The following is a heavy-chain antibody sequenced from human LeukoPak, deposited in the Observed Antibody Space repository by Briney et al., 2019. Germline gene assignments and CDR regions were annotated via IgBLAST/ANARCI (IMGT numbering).Heavy chain of an antibody. D-gene: IGHD3-10*01. CDR3: ARDKWFGELLYFDY. CDR1: GFTFSSYG. J-gene: IGHJ4*02. Sequence: SGGSLRLSCAASGFTFSSYGMHWVRQAPGKGLEWVAVIWYDGSNKYYADSVKGRFTISRDNSKNTLYLQMNSLRAEDTAVYYCARDKWFGELLYFDYWGQGTLVTVSS. CDR2: IWYDGSNK. V-gene: IGHV3-33*01.